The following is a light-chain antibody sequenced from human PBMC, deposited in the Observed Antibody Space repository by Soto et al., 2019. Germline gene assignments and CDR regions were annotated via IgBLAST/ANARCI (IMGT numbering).Light chain of an antibody. V-gene: IGLV2-14*02. J-gene: IGLJ1*01. CDR2: EVS. CDR1: SSDVGTYDL. CDR3: SSHSSTATYV. Sequence: QSALTQPASVSGSPGQSITISCTGTSSDVGTYDLVSWYQHHPGAAPKLIIYEVSNRPSGVSNRFSGSKSANTASLTISGLQVEDEAEYYCSSHSSTATYVFGTGTKLTVL.